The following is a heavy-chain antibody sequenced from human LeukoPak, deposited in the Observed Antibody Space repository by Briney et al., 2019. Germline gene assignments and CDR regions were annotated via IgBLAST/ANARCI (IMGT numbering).Heavy chain of an antibody. CDR1: GFSFSNYG. J-gene: IGHJ5*02. Sequence: PGGSLRLSCAASGFSFSNYGMHWVRQAPGKGLEWVAFIRYDGGNQNYADSVKGRFTVSRDNSKNTLYLQMNTLRAEHTAIYYGAKEAVTRWFDTWGQGTLVTVSS. D-gene: IGHD4-17*01. CDR3: AKEAVTRWFDT. V-gene: IGHV3-30*02. CDR2: IRYDGGNQ.